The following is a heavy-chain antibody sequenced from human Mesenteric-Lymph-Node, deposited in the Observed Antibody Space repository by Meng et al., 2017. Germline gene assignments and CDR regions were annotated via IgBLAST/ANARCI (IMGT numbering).Heavy chain of an antibody. D-gene: IGHD2-15*01. J-gene: IGHJ6*02. Sequence: SVKVSCKASGGTFSSYAISWVRQAPGQGLEWMGGIIPIFGTANYAQKLQGRVTITADKSTSTAYMELSSLRSEDTAVYYCARVANVGYCSGGSCTPIREHYYYYYYGMDVWGQGTTVTVSS. V-gene: IGHV1-69*06. CDR2: IIPIFGTA. CDR1: GGTFSSYA. CDR3: ARVANVGYCSGGSCTPIREHYYYYYYGMDV.